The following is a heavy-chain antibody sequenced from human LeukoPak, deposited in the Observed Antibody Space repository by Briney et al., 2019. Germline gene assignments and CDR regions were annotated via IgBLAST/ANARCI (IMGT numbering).Heavy chain of an antibody. CDR3: AISTTYYYGSESCSSHDAFDI. J-gene: IGHJ3*02. D-gene: IGHD3-10*01. CDR1: GGSISSYY. CDR2: IYYSGST. Sequence: KPSETLSLTCTVSGGSISSYYWSCIRQPPGKGLEWIGYIYYSGSTNYNPPLKSRITISVDTSKNQFSLELSSVTAADTAVYYCAISTTYYYGSESCSSHDAFDIWGQGTMVTVSS. V-gene: IGHV4-59*01.